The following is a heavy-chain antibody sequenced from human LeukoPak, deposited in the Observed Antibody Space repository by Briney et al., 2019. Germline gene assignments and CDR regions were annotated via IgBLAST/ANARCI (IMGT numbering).Heavy chain of an antibody. D-gene: IGHD2-8*01. CDR3: ARAPQLYHFDY. CDR2: IYDSGST. V-gene: IGHV4-59*01. CDR1: GDSISNYY. Sequence: SETRSLTCTVSGDSISNYYWSWIRQPPGKGLEWIGYIYDSGSTDYNPSLKSRVTISVDTSKTQFSLQVTSVTAADTAVYYCARAPQLYHFDYWGQGTLVTVSS. J-gene: IGHJ4*02.